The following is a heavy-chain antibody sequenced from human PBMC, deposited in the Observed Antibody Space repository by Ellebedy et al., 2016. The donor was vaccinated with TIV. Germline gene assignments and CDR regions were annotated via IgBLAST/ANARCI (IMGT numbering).Heavy chain of an antibody. CDR2: ISPFGGDT. CDR1: GYKFTSHL. CDR3: ARQTDREVYSRDEYYDGMDV. D-gene: IGHD2-15*01. Sequence: ASVKVSCXASGYKFTSHLINWVRQAPGQGLEWVGYISPFGGDTHYGQRFQGRVSMTTDESTSTAYMDLRSLTFDDTAVYYCARQTDREVYSRDEYYDGMDVWGQGTTVIVSS. V-gene: IGHV1-18*01. J-gene: IGHJ6*02.